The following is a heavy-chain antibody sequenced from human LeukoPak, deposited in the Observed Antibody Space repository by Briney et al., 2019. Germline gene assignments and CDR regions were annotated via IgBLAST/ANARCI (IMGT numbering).Heavy chain of an antibody. Sequence: SETLSLTCAVSGYSISSGYYWGWIRQPPGKGLEWIGSIYHSGSTYYNPSLKSRVTISVDTSKNQFSLKLSSVTAADTAVYYCARHWLARPGNWDYFDYWGQGTLVTVSS. CDR1: GYSISSGYY. V-gene: IGHV4-38-2*01. CDR2: IYHSGST. J-gene: IGHJ4*02. D-gene: IGHD3-10*01. CDR3: ARHWLARPGNWDYFDY.